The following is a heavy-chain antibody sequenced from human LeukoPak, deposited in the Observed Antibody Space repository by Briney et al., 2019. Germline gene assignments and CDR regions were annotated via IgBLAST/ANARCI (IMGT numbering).Heavy chain of an antibody. CDR1: GYTFTSYD. D-gene: IGHD3-16*01. J-gene: IGHJ6*03. Sequence: ASVKVSCKASGYTFTSYDINWVRQATGQGLAWMGWMNPNCGNTGYAQKFQGRVTMTRDTSISTAYTELSSLRSEDTAVYYCARDMTATYYYYMDVWGKGTTVTVSS. CDR3: ARDMTATYYYYMDV. V-gene: IGHV1-8*01. CDR2: MNPNCGNT.